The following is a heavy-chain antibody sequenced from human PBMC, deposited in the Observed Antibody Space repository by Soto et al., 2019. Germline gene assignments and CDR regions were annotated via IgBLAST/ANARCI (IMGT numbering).Heavy chain of an antibody. CDR3: ASDFRGGYHSFVY. D-gene: IGHD5-12*01. V-gene: IGHV3-7*03. CDR1: GVTLSSYW. J-gene: IGHJ4*02. CDR2: IKRDGSEE. Sequence: EVQLVEFGGGLVHPGGSLRLSCAASGVTLSSYWMTWVRQAPGKGLEWVANIKRDGSEENYVDSVKGRFTISRDNAKNSVYLHMNSLRAEDTAVYYCASDFRGGYHSFVYWGQGTLVTVSS.